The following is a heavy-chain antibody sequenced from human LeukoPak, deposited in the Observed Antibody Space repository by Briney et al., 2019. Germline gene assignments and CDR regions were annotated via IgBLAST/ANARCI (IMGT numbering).Heavy chain of an antibody. CDR2: IYYSGST. CDR3: ARHFGSFDH. D-gene: IGHD3-10*01. V-gene: IGHV4-39*01. J-gene: IGHJ4*02. Sequence: PSETLSLTCTVSGGSISSSGYYWGWIRQPPGKGLERIGSIYYSGSTYYNPSLKSRVTISVHTSKHLFSLKLSSVTAADTAVYYCARHFGSFDHWGQGTLVTVSS. CDR1: GGSISSSGYY.